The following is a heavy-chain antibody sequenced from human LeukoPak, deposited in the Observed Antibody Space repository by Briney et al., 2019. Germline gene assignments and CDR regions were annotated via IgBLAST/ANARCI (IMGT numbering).Heavy chain of an antibody. CDR1: GFTFSNAW. CDR3: TRRDYYDSSGYYDRDY. V-gene: IGHV3-73*01. J-gene: IGHJ4*02. CDR2: IRSKANSYAT. D-gene: IGHD3-22*01. Sequence: TGGSLRLSCAASGFTFSNAWMSWVRQASGKGLEWVGRIRSKANSYATAYAASVKGRFTISRDDSKNTAYLQMNSLKTEDTAVYYCTRRDYYDSSGYYDRDYWGQGTLVTVSS.